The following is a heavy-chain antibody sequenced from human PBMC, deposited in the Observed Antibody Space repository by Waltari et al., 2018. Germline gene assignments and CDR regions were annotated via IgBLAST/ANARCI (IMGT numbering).Heavy chain of an antibody. Sequence: EVQVVESGGGLVQPGGSLRLSCAASGFTSTDHYMNWVRQAPGKGLGGVGRIRNRARSFTTDYAASVEGRFAISRDDSKNLLYLQMNSLKTEDTAVYYCVRDKSGGYYDYWGQGTLVTVSS. CDR1: GFTSTDHY. CDR2: IRNRARSFTT. CDR3: VRDKSGGYYDY. D-gene: IGHD1-26*01. V-gene: IGHV3-72*01. J-gene: IGHJ4*02.